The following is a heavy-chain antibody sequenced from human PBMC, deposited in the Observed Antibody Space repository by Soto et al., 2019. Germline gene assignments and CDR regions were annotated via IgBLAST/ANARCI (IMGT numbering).Heavy chain of an antibody. V-gene: IGHV3-21*01. J-gene: IGHJ4*02. CDR2: ISSSSSYI. CDR3: ARDSSSPPDFDY. CDR1: GFTFSSYS. Sequence: GGSLRLSCAASGFTFSSYSMNWVRQAPGKGLEWVSSISSSSSYIYYADSVKGRFTISRDNAKNSLYLQMNSLRAEDTAVYYCARDSSSPPDFDYWGQGTLVTVSS. D-gene: IGHD6-6*01.